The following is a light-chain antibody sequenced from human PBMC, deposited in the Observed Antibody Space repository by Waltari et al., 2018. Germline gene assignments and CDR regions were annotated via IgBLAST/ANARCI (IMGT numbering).Light chain of an antibody. CDR2: RNN. V-gene: IGLV1-47*01. CDR3: AAWDDSLSNWV. Sequence: QSVLTQPPSASGTPGQRVTISCSGSSSNIGSNYVYWYQQLPGTAPKLLIYRNNQGPSGVPDRFSASKSGTSASLASSGFRSEDEADYYCAAWDDSLSNWVFGGGTKLTVL. CDR1: SSNIGSNY. J-gene: IGLJ3*02.